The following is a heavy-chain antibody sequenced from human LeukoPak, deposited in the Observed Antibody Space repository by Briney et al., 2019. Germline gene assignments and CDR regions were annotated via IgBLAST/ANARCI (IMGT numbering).Heavy chain of an antibody. CDR1: GGSISSGGYY. Sequence: SETLSLTCTVSGGSISSGGYYWSWIRQHPGKGLEWIGYIYYSGSTYYNPSLKSRVTISVDTSKNQFSLKLSSVTAADTAVYYRARSEAVVTGSFDYWGQGTLVTVSS. J-gene: IGHJ4*02. V-gene: IGHV4-31*03. CDR2: IYYSGST. CDR3: ARSEAVVTGSFDY. D-gene: IGHD4-23*01.